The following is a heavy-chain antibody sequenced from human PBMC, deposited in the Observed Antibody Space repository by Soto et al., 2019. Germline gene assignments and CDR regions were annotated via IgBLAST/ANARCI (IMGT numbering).Heavy chain of an antibody. V-gene: IGHV4-4*02. CDR2: IYHSGST. J-gene: IGHJ3*02. D-gene: IGHD2-15*01. CDR1: SGSISSSNW. Sequence: QVQLQESGPGLVKPSGTLSLTCAVSSGSISSSNWWSWVRQPPGKGLEWIGEIYHSGSTNYNPSLKSRVTMSVDTSQNQFSLRLGSVTAADTAVYYRASPPAGYCSGGSCRGAFDIWGQGTMVTVSS. CDR3: ASPPAGYCSGGSCRGAFDI.